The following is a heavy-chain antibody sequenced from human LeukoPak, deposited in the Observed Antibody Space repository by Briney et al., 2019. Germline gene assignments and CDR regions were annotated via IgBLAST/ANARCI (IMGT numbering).Heavy chain of an antibody. CDR1: GGTFSSYA. J-gene: IGHJ4*02. Sequence: SVKVSCKASGGTFSSYAISWVRQAPGQGLEWMGRIIPIFGTANYAQKFQGRVTITTDESTSTASMELRSLRSEDTAVYYCARLGEMATDLSDYWGQGTLVTVSS. CDR2: IIPIFGTA. CDR3: ARLGEMATDLSDY. V-gene: IGHV1-69*05. D-gene: IGHD5-24*01.